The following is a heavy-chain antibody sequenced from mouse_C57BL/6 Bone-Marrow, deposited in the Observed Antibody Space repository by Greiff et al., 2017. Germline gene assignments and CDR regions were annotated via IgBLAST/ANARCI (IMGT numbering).Heavy chain of an antibody. CDR1: GYTFTDYY. J-gene: IGHJ2*01. D-gene: IGHD1-1*01. Sequence: VQLQQSGAELVRPGASVKLSCKASGYTFTDYYINWVKQRPGQGLEWIARIYPGSGNTYYNEKFKGKATLTAEKSSSTAYMQLSSLTSEDSAVYFCAREGSITTFDYWGQGTTLTVSS. CDR3: AREGSITTFDY. V-gene: IGHV1-76*01. CDR2: IYPGSGNT.